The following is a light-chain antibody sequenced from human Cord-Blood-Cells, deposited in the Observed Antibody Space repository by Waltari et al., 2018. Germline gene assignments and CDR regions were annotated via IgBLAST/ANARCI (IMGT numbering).Light chain of an antibody. Sequence: DIQMTQSPSTLSESVGDIVTITCRASQSISSWLAWYQQKPGKAPKLLIYKASSLESGVPSRFSGSGSGTEFTLTISSLQPDDFATYYCQQYNSYSTFGQGTKLEIK. CDR3: QQYNSYST. CDR2: KAS. V-gene: IGKV1-5*03. J-gene: IGKJ2*01. CDR1: QSISSW.